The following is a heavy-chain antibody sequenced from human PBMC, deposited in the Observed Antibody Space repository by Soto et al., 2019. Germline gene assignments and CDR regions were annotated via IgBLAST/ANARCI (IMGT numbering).Heavy chain of an antibody. CDR2: ISPKSGTM. CDR3: ARPTGYIREWYHFDS. Sequence: ASVKVSCKASGYSLIDYYTHWVRQAPGQGLEWLGRISPKSGTMNYAQKFQGRVTLTWDASLNTAYMELSSLRSDDTALYYCARPTGYIREWYHFDSWGQGTLVTVST. J-gene: IGHJ4*02. CDR1: GYSLIDYY. D-gene: IGHD2-2*02. V-gene: IGHV1-2*02.